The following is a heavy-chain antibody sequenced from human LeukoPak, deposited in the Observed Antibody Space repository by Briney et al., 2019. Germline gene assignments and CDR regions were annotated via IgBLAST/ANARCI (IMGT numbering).Heavy chain of an antibody. J-gene: IGHJ4*02. Sequence: PGGSLRLSCAASGFSFNNYRMNWARQAPGKGLEWVAHIKQDGSEIYYVASVKGRFTISRDNANNSLYLQMNNLRAEDTAVYYCAREFSGSLDYWGQGTLVTVSS. V-gene: IGHV3-7*01. CDR2: IKQDGSEI. D-gene: IGHD1-26*01. CDR3: AREFSGSLDY. CDR1: GFSFNNYR.